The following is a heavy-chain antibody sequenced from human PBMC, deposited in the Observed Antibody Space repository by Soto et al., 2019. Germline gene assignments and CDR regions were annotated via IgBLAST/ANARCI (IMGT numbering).Heavy chain of an antibody. CDR2: INHRGST. V-gene: IGHV4-34*01. Sequence: SETLSLTCTINGGSFSDYYCSWIRQPPGNGLEWIGEINHRGSTNYNPSLKSRVTISVDRSKNQFSLKLSSVTAADTAVYYCARVPDRWGQGTLVTVSS. CDR3: ARVPDR. J-gene: IGHJ5*02. CDR1: GGSFSDYY. D-gene: IGHD2-2*01.